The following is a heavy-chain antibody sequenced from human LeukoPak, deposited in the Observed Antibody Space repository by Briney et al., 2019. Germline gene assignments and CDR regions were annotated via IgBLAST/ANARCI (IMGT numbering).Heavy chain of an antibody. V-gene: IGHV3-23*01. CDR3: AKGAQYDFWTGYTLEYFDA. CDR1: GFTFTSYA. J-gene: IGHJ4*02. D-gene: IGHD3-3*01. Sequence: GGSLRLSCAASGFTFTSYAMNWVRQAPGKGLEWVSFISASGSSTHYADSVKGRFTISRDNSNNTLYLQINSLRAEDTAAYYCAKGAQYDFWTGYTLEYFDAWGKGTLVTVSS. CDR2: ISASGSST.